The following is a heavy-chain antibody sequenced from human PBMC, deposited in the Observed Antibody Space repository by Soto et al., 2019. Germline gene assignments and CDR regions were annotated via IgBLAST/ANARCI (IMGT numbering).Heavy chain of an antibody. V-gene: IGHV3-13*01. CDR2: IGTGGDT. Sequence: EVQLVESGGGLVQPGGSLRLSCAASGFTFSSYDMHWVRQAIGKGLEWVSGIGTGGDTYYPGSVKGRFIISRENAKNSLYLQMNSLRAGDTAVYYCARAFNPAYCGGDCSSGEVMGFDLWGRGTLVTVSS. CDR1: GFTFSSYD. J-gene: IGHJ2*01. CDR3: ARAFNPAYCGGDCSSGEVMGFDL. D-gene: IGHD2-21*02.